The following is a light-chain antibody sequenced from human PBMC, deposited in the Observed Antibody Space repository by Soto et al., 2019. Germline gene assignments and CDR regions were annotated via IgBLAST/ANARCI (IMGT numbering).Light chain of an antibody. CDR2: GNS. Sequence: QLVLTQPPSVSGAPGQRVTISCTGSSSNIGAGYDVHWYQQLPGTAPKLLIQGNSNRPSGVPDRFSGSKSGTSASLAITGLQAEDEADYYCQSYDSSLSGHVVFGGGTKLTVL. CDR1: SSNIGAGYD. V-gene: IGLV1-40*01. J-gene: IGLJ2*01. CDR3: QSYDSSLSGHVV.